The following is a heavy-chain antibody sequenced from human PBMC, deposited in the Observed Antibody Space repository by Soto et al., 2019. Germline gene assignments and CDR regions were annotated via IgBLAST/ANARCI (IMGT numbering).Heavy chain of an antibody. Sequence: RASVKVSCKASGGTFSSYAISWVRQAPGQGLEWMGGIIPIFGTANYAQKFQGRVTITADESTSTAYMELSSLRSEDTAVYYCARDQTVTDYYYGMDVWGQGTTVTVSS. D-gene: IGHD4-4*01. J-gene: IGHJ6*02. V-gene: IGHV1-69*13. CDR2: IIPIFGTA. CDR3: ARDQTVTDYYYGMDV. CDR1: GGTFSSYA.